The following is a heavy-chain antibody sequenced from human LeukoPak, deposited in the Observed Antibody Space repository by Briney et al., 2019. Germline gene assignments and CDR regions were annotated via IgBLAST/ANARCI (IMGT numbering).Heavy chain of an antibody. D-gene: IGHD3-9*01. CDR1: GFTFSSYG. CDR2: ISYDGSNK. V-gene: IGHV3-30*18. CDR3: AKGSNDDILTGYYPPYYYMDV. Sequence: GGSLRLSCAASGFTFSSYGMHWVRQAPGKGLEWVAVISYDGSNKYYADSVKGRFTISRDNAKNSLYLQMDSLRAEDTALYYCAKGSNDDILTGYYPPYYYMDVWGKGTTVTISS. J-gene: IGHJ6*03.